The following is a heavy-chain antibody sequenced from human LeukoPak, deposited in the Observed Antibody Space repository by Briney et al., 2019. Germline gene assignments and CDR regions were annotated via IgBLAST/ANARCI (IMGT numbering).Heavy chain of an antibody. CDR1: GFIFDDYV. D-gene: IGHD2-21*02. Sequence: GGSLRLSCAASGFIFDDYVMHWVRQAPGKGLEWVSGISWTGATLGYADSVKGRFTISRDDAKNSLYLQMNSLRAEDTAVYYCARDGVAYCGGDCYSDSFDYWGQGTLVTVSS. J-gene: IGHJ4*02. CDR2: ISWTGATL. CDR3: ARDGVAYCGGDCYSDSFDY. V-gene: IGHV3-9*01.